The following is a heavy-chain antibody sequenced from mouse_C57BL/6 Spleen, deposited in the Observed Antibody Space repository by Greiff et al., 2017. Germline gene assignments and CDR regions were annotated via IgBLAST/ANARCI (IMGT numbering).Heavy chain of an antibody. CDR2: IDPENGDT. D-gene: IGHD2-3*01. J-gene: IGHJ3*01. V-gene: IGHV14-4*01. CDR1: GFNIKDDY. Sequence: EVKLMESGAELVRPGASVKLSCTASGFNIKDDYMHWVKQRPEQGLAWIGWIDPENGDTAYASKFQGKATITADTSSNTAYLQLSSLTSEDTAVYYCTHDGYTWCAYWRQGTLVTVSA. CDR3: THDGYTWCAY.